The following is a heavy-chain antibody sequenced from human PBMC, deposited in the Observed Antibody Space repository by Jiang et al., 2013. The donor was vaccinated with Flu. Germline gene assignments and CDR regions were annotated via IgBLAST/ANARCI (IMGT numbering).Heavy chain of an antibody. V-gene: IGHV7-4-1*02. CDR3: ARGTGEEAVAANNWFDP. J-gene: IGHJ5*02. CDR2: INTNTGNP. D-gene: IGHD6-19*01. CDR1: GYTFTSYA. Sequence: QSGSELKKPGASVKVSCKASGYTFTSYAMNWVRQAPGQGLEWMGWINTNTGNPTYAQGFTGRFVFSLDTSVSTAYLQISSLKAEDTAVYYCARGTGEEAVAANNWFDPWGQGTLVTVSS.